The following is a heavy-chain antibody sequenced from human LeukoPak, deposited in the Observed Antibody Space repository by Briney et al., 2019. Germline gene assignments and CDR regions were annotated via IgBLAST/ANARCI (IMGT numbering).Heavy chain of an antibody. J-gene: IGHJ3*02. CDR3: ARYCSSTSCYTGIDAFDI. Sequence: ASVKVSCKASGYTFTSYYMHWVRQAPGQGLEWMGIINPSGGSTSYAQKFQGRVTMTRDTSTSTVYMELSSLRSEDTAVYYCARYCSSTSCYTGIDAFDIWGQGTMVTVSS. CDR2: INPSGGST. D-gene: IGHD2-2*02. V-gene: IGHV1-46*01. CDR1: GYTFTSYY.